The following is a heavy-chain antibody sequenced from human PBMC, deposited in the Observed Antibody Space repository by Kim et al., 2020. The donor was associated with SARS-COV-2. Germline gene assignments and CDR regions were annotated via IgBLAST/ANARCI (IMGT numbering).Heavy chain of an antibody. CDR2: GIT. CDR3: ARGGTGVTDS. V-gene: IGHV4-59*09. D-gene: IGHD2-8*01. J-gene: IGHJ4*02. Sequence: GITNYNPSRQSRVAISIDTSKSQFSLRLTSVTAADSAKYYCARGGTGVTDSWGQGTLVTVSS.